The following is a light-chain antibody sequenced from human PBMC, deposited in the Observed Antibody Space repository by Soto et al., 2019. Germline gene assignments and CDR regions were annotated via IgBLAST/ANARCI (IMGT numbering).Light chain of an antibody. CDR3: MQALQSPLT. J-gene: IGKJ3*01. Sequence: DIVMTQSPLSLPVTPGEPASISCRSSQSLLHSNGYNYLDWYLQKPGQSPQLLIYLGSFRPSGVPDRFSASGSGTDFTLKISRVEAEDVAVYYCMQALQSPLTFGPGTKVDIK. V-gene: IGKV2-28*01. CDR1: QSLLHSNGYNY. CDR2: LGS.